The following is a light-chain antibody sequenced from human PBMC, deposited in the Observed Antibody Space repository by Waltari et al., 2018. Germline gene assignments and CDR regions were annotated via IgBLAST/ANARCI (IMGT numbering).Light chain of an antibody. CDR2: GTS. J-gene: IGKJ2*01. CDR1: QSVSSSY. V-gene: IGKV3-20*01. CDR3: QQYDNSPYT. Sequence: EIVLTQSPGTLSLSPGERATLSCRASQSVSSSYLAWYQQKPGQAPRLLIYGTSSRATGIPDRFSGSGSGTDFTLTIGRLEPEDFAVYYSQQYDNSPYTFGQGTKLEIK.